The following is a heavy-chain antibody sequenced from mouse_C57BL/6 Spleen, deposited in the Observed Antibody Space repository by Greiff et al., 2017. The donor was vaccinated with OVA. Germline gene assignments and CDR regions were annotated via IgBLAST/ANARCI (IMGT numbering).Heavy chain of an antibody. CDR2: IRSKSNNYAA. D-gene: IGHD1-1*01. Sequence: EVQLVESGGGLVQPKGSLKLSCAASGFSFNTYAMNWVRQAPGKGLEWVARIRSKSNNYAAYYADSVKDRFTISRDDSESMLYLQMNNLKTEDTAMYYCVRDYYGSSSHYWYFDVWGTGTTVTVSS. V-gene: IGHV10-1*01. CDR1: GFSFNTYA. J-gene: IGHJ1*03. CDR3: VRDYYGSSSHYWYFDV.